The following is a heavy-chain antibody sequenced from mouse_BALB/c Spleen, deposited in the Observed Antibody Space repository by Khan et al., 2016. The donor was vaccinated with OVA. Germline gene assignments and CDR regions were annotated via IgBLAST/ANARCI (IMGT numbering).Heavy chain of an antibody. CDR2: ISYSGST. CDR1: GYSITSGYG. Sequence: VQLKESGPGLVKPSQSLSLTCTVTGYSITSGYGWNWIRQFPGNKLEWMGYISYSGSTNYNPSLKSRILITRDTSKNQFFLQLNSVTTEDTATYYCARTARIKYWGQGTTLTVSS. J-gene: IGHJ2*01. D-gene: IGHD3-3*01. CDR3: ARTARIKY. V-gene: IGHV3-2*02.